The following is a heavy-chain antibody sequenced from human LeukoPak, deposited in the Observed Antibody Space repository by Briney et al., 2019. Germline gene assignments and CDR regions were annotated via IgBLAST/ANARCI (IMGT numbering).Heavy chain of an antibody. CDR3: ARGPRFGIRMIVVVTKGHFDY. CDR1: GFTFSSYE. V-gene: IGHV3-48*03. Sequence: PGGSLRLSCAASGFTFSSYEMNWVRQAPGKGLEWVSYISSSGSTIYYADSVKGRFTISRDNAKNSLYLQMNSLRAEDTAMYYCARGPRFGIRMIVVVTKGHFDYWGQGTLVTVSS. J-gene: IGHJ4*02. CDR2: ISSSGSTI. D-gene: IGHD3-22*01.